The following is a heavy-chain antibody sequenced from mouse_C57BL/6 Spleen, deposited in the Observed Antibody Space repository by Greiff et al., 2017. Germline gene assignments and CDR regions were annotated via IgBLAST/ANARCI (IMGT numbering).Heavy chain of an antibody. V-gene: IGHV5-6*01. CDR1: GFTFSSYG. CDR2: ISSGGSYT. CDR3: ARHGGQVRHFDV. Sequence: EVKLVESGGDLVKPGGSLKLSCAASGFTFSSYGMSWVRQTPDKRLEWVATISSGGSYTYYPASVQGRFPISRDTAKNTLYLQMSSLTTEDTAMDDCARHGGQVRHFDVWGTGTTVTVSS. D-gene: IGHD1-2*01. J-gene: IGHJ1*03.